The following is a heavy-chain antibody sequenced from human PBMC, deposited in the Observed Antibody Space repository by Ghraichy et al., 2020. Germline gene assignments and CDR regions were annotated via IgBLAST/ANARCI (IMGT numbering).Heavy chain of an antibody. CDR1: GFTVSSNY. Sequence: GGSLRLSCAASGFTVSSNYMSWVRQAPGKGLEWVSVIYTDGTTYYADSVKGRFTISRDNSKNTLYLQMNSLRAEDTAVYYCARGYGGSYSARGAAPDYWGQGTLVTVSS. CDR3: ARGYGGSYSARGAAPDY. V-gene: IGHV3-53*01. D-gene: IGHD1-26*01. J-gene: IGHJ4*02. CDR2: IYTDGTT.